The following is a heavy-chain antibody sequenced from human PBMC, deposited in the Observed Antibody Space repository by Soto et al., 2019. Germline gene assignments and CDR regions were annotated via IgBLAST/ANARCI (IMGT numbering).Heavy chain of an antibody. D-gene: IGHD2-21*02. J-gene: IGHJ4*02. CDR2: INPSGGST. Sequence: QVQLVQSGAEVKKPGASVKVSCKASGYTFTSYYMHWVRQAPGQGLEWMGIINPSGGSTSYAQKFQGRVTMYRDTSTGTVYMELGSLRSEGTAVYYCARELLFGEHNCGYWGQGTLVTVSS. V-gene: IGHV1-46*01. CDR1: GYTFTSYY. CDR3: ARELLFGEHNCGY.